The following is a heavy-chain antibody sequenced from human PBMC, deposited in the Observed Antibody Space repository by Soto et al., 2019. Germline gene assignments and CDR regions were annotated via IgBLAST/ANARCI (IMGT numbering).Heavy chain of an antibody. J-gene: IGHJ6*02. D-gene: IGHD4-17*01. CDR1: GFAFSIYT. CDR2: VSGSGGST. V-gene: IGHV3-23*01. CDR3: AKCDGDYRYYYYGMDV. Sequence: GGSLRLSCAASGFAFSIYTMSWVRQAPGKGLEWVASVSGSGGSTYSADSVKGRFTISRDNSKIMVYLQMNSLRAEDTAIYYCAKCDGDYRYYYYGMDVWGQGTTVTVSS.